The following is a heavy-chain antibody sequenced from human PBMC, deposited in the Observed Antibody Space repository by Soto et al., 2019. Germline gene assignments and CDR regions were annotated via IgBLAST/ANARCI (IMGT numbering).Heavy chain of an antibody. J-gene: IGHJ4*02. V-gene: IGHV4-31*03. CDR1: GVSSSSGGYC. D-gene: IGHD1-1*01. CDR3: ARVDWNGPFDY. Sequence: SETLSLTCTVSGVSSSSGGYCLSWIRQHPGKGLEWIGYIYYSGSTYYNPSLKSRVTISVDTSKNQFSLKLSSVTAADTAVYYCARVDWNGPFDYWGQGTLVTVSS. CDR2: IYYSGST.